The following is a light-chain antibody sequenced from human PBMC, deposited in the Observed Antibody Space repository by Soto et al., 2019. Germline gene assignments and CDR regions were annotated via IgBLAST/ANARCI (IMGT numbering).Light chain of an antibody. Sequence: QSALTQPASVSGSPGQSITISCTGTSSDVGGYNYVSWYQLHPGKALKLILYEVTNRPSGVSDRFSGSKSGNTASLTISGLQAEDEADYYCSSYTSSTAYVFGTGTKVTVL. V-gene: IGLV2-14*01. CDR3: SSYTSSTAYV. CDR1: SSDVGGYNY. CDR2: EVT. J-gene: IGLJ1*01.